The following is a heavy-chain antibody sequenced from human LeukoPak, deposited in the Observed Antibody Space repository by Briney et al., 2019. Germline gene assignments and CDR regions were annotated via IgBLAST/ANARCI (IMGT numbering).Heavy chain of an antibody. V-gene: IGHV4-59*01. CDR1: GVSISNYY. Sequence: SETLSLTCTVSGVSISNYYWSWIRQPPGRGLEWIGYMYYIGGTNYNPSLKSRVTISVDTSKNQFSLKLSSVTAADTAVYFCARDLSDTRGGYFDYWGQGTLVTVSS. CDR3: ARDLSDTRGGYFDY. CDR2: MYYIGGT. D-gene: IGHD3-16*01. J-gene: IGHJ4*02.